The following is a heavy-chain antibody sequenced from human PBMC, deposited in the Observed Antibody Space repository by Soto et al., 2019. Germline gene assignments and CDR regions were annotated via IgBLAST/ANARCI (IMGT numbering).Heavy chain of an antibody. Sequence: GGSLRLSCSASGFTFSSYAMHRVRQAPGKGLEYVSGIRGNGDPPFYADSVKGRFTISRDNSKNTLYLQMSSLSADDTAVYYCVKSRGGNNFDFFDWGQGALVTVSS. D-gene: IGHD5-12*01. CDR3: VKSRGGNNFDFFD. V-gene: IGHV3-64D*06. CDR1: GFTFSSYA. CDR2: IRGNGDPP. J-gene: IGHJ4*02.